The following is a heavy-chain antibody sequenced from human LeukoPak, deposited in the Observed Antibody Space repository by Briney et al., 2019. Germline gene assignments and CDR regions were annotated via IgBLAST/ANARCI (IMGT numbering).Heavy chain of an antibody. Sequence: EASVKVSCKASGYTFTSYYMHWVRQAPGQGLEWMGIINPSGGSTSYAQKFQGRVTMTRDTSTSTVYMELSSLRSEDTAVYYCARFTMLDTAMVPDAFDIWGQGTMVTVSS. CDR3: ARFTMLDTAMVPDAFDI. CDR2: INPSGGST. D-gene: IGHD5-18*01. V-gene: IGHV1-46*01. J-gene: IGHJ3*02. CDR1: GYTFTSYY.